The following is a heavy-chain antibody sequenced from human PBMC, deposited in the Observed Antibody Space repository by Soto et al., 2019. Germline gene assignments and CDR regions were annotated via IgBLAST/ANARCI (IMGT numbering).Heavy chain of an antibody. V-gene: IGHV3-23*01. J-gene: IGHJ6*02. Sequence: GGSLRLSCAATGFTFSVHAMTWGRQAPGKGLEGVSAVTANGGSTYSADSVKGRFTISRDNSKNTLFLQMNSLRAEDTAVYYCASLGVGDWANYYYYYGMDVWGQGTTVTVSS. CDR2: VTANGGST. CDR3: ASLGVGDWANYYYYYGMDV. CDR1: GFTFSVHA. D-gene: IGHD2-21*02.